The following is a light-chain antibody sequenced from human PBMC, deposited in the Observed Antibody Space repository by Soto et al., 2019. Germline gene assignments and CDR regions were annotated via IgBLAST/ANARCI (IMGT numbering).Light chain of an antibody. J-gene: IGLJ2*01. CDR1: SNDVGGYNY. CDR3: CSYAGSYSLV. Sequence: QSALTQPRSVSESPGQSVTLSCTGTSNDVGGYNYVSWYQQYPGKAPTLMIYDVGKRPSGVPDRFSGSKSGNTASLIISGLQAEDEADYYCCSYAGSYSLVFGGGTQLTVL. V-gene: IGLV2-11*01. CDR2: DVG.